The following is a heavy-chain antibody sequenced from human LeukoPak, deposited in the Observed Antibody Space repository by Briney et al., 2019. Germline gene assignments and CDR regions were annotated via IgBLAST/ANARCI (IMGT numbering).Heavy chain of an antibody. Sequence: PGGSLRLSCAAFGFTFSSYSMTWVRQAPGKGLEWVSSISSSSSYIYYADSLKGRFTISRDNAKNSLYLQMNSLRAEDTAVYYCARASDPIVGARGYFDYWGQGTLVTVSS. J-gene: IGHJ4*02. V-gene: IGHV3-21*01. CDR1: GFTFSSYS. CDR3: ARASDPIVGARGYFDY. D-gene: IGHD1-26*01. CDR2: ISSSSSYI.